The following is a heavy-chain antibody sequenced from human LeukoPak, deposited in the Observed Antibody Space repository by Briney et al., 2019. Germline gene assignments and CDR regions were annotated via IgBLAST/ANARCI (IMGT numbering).Heavy chain of an antibody. CDR3: AKDPGVDSSSWYTDY. CDR1: GFTFSSYA. D-gene: IGHD6-13*01. CDR2: ISGSGGST. J-gene: IGHJ4*02. V-gene: IGHV3-23*01. Sequence: GGSLRLSCAASGFTFSSYAMSWVRQAPGKGLEWVSAISGSGGSTYYADSVKGRFTISRDNSKNTLYLQMNSLRAEDTAVYYCAKDPGVDSSSWYTDYWGQGTLVTVSS.